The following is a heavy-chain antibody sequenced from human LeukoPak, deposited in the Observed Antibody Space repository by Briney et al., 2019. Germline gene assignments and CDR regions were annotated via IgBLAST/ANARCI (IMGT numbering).Heavy chain of an antibody. J-gene: IGHJ4*02. D-gene: IGHD2-8*02. CDR3: ARDLLAPTHY. CDR2: ISSNSSYI. Sequence: GGCLRLSCAASGFTFSNYNINSVRQAPGKGLGWVSSISSNSSYIYYADSVKGRFTISRDNAKNSLYLQMNSLRVEDTAVYYCARDLLAPTHYWGQGTLVTVSS. CDR1: GFTFSNYN. V-gene: IGHV3-21*01.